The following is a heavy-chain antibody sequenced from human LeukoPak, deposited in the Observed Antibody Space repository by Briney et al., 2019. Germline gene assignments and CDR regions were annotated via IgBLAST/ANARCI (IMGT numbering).Heavy chain of an antibody. J-gene: IGHJ5*02. D-gene: IGHD6-13*01. CDR1: GFTFSSYA. Sequence: QAGGSLRLSCAASGFTFSSYAMSWVRQAPGKGLEWGSAISSGGDTYYAGSVQGRFTISRDNSKNTLYLQMNSLRAEATAVYYCAKDAESSNWYHWFDPWGQGTRVTVSS. CDR3: AKDAESSNWYHWFDP. CDR2: ISSGGDT. V-gene: IGHV3-23*01.